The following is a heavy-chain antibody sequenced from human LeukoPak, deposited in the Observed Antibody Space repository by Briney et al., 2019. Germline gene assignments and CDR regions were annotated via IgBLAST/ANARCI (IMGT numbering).Heavy chain of an antibody. CDR3: ARDLSGYSYGYGMDV. V-gene: IGHV4-59*01. CDR1: GGSISSYY. CDR2: IYYSGST. Sequence: SETLSLTCTVSGGSISSYYWSWIRQAPGKGLEWIGYIYYSGSTNYNPSLKSRVTISVDTSKNQFSLKLSSVTAADTAVYYCARDLSGYSYGYGMDVWGQGTTVTVSS. D-gene: IGHD5-18*01. J-gene: IGHJ6*02.